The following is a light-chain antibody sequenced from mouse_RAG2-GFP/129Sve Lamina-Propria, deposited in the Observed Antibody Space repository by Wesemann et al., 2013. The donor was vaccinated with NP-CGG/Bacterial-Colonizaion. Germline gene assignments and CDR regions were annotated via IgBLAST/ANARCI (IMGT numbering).Light chain of an antibody. Sequence: IVMTQSPKSMSMSVGERVTLSCKASQNVGTAVAWYQQKPGQSPKLLIYSASNRYTGVPDRFTGSGSGTDFTLTISNMQSEDLADYFCQQYSSYPWTFGGGTKLEIK. CDR2: SAS. J-gene: IGKJ1*01. CDR1: QNVGTA. V-gene: IGKV6-13*01. CDR3: QQYSSYPWT.